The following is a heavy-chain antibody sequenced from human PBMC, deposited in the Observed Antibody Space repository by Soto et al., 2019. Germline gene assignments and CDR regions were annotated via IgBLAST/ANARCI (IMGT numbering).Heavy chain of an antibody. CDR1: GGSISSGGYY. V-gene: IGHV4-31*03. CDR3: ARAGNEYGVDV. Sequence: PSETLSLTCTVSGGSISSGGYYWSWIRQHPGKGLEWIGYIYYSGSTYYNPSLKSRVTISVDTSKNQFSLKLSSVTAADTGVYYCARAGNEYGVDVWGQGTTVTVPS. J-gene: IGHJ6*02. CDR2: IYYSGST. D-gene: IGHD3-10*01.